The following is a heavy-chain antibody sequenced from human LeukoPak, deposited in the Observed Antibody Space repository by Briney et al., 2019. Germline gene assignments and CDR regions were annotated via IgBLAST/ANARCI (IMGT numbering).Heavy chain of an antibody. J-gene: IGHJ4*02. V-gene: IGHV1-2*02. CDR1: GYTFTGYY. Sequence: ASVKVSCKASGYTFTGYYMHWVRQAPGQGLEWMGWIDPNSGGTNYAQKFQGRVTMTRDTSTSTVYMELSSLRSEDTAVYYCARDQTVTQEYYFDYWGQGTLVTVSS. CDR2: IDPNSGGT. CDR3: ARDQTVTQEYYFDY. D-gene: IGHD4-17*01.